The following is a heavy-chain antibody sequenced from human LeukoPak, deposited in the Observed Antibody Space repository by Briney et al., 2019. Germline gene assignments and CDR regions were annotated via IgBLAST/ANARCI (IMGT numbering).Heavy chain of an antibody. CDR1: GFTFSSSG. Sequence: GGSLRLSCAASGFTFSSSGIGWVRQAPGKGLECVSPITGSGGSTSYTDSVKGRFTISRDNSKNTLYLQMNSLRAEDTAVYYCARGRNTGRQFYFDYWGQGTLVTVAS. J-gene: IGHJ4*02. CDR3: ARGRNTGRQFYFDY. V-gene: IGHV3-23*01. D-gene: IGHD5-18*01. CDR2: ITGSGGST.